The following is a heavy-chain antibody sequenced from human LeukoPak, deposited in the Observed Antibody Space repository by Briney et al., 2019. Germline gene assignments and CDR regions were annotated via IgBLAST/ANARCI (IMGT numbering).Heavy chain of an antibody. V-gene: IGHV4-39*01. D-gene: IGHD3-9*01. CDR1: GGSISSNNYY. CDR3: ARPHPGDDVLTGYSN. Sequence: SETLSLTCTVSGGSISSNNYYWGWIRQPPGKGLEWIVSISYSGSTYYNPSLKSRVTISVDTSKNQFSVKLSSVTAADTAVYYCARPHPGDDVLTGYSNWGQGTLVTVSA. CDR2: ISYSGST. J-gene: IGHJ4*02.